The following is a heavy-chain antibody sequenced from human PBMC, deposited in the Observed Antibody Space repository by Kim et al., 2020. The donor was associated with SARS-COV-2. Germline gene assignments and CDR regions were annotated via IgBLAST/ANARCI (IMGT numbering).Heavy chain of an antibody. Sequence: SETLSLTCTVSGGSTSSYYWSWIRQPPGKGLEWIGYIYYSGSTNYNPSLKSRVTISVDTSKNQFSLKLSSVTAADTAVYYCARVAVAPYNWFDPWGQGT. J-gene: IGHJ5*02. V-gene: IGHV4-59*13. CDR3: ARVAVAPYNWFDP. CDR1: GGSTSSYY. D-gene: IGHD2-15*01. CDR2: IYYSGST.